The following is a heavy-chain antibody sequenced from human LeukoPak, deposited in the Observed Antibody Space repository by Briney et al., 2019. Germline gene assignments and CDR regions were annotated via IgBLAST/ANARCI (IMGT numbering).Heavy chain of an antibody. CDR3: ARTPEYSSGWYDY. J-gene: IGHJ4*02. CDR1: GGSISGYY. CDR2: IHYTGST. V-gene: IGHV4-59*01. D-gene: IGHD6-19*01. Sequence: SETLSLTCTVSGGSISGYYWSWIRQPPGKGLEWIGYIHYTGSTNYNPSLKSRVTISVDTSKNQFSLNLSSVTAADTAVYYCARTPEYSSGWYDYWGQGTLVTVSS.